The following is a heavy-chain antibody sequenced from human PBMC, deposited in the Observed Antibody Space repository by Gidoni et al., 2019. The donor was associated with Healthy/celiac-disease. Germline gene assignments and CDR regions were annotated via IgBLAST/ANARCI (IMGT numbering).Heavy chain of an antibody. J-gene: IGHJ3*02. CDR1: GGSFSGYY. V-gene: IGHV4-34*01. CDR2: INHSGST. Sequence: QVQLQQWGAGLLKPSETLSLTCAVYGGSFSGYYWSWIRQPPGKGLEWIGEINHSGSTNYNPSLKSRVTISVDTSKNQFSLKLSSVTAADTAVYYCARSEVGARTIGAFDIWGQGTMVTVSS. CDR3: ARSEVGARTIGAFDI. D-gene: IGHD1-26*01.